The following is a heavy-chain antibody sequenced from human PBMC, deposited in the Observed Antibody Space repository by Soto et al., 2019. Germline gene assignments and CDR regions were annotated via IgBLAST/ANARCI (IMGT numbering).Heavy chain of an antibody. Sequence: GGSLRLSCAASGFTFSDYGMNWVRQAPGKGLEWVSGISGGGDNTHYADSVKARFTISRDNSKNTLFLQMNNLGAEDTAVYYWEKRFYSANSGSFEYWGQGTLVTVFS. CDR3: EKRFYSANSGSFEY. V-gene: IGHV3-23*01. CDR1: GFTFSDYG. CDR2: ISGGGDNT. J-gene: IGHJ4*02. D-gene: IGHD3-22*01.